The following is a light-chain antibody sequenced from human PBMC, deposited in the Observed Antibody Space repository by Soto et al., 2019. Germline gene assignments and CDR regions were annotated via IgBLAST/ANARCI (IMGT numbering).Light chain of an antibody. CDR3: CLYAGNYTF. J-gene: IGLJ2*01. CDR2: DVT. Sequence: QSALTQPRSVSGSPGQSVTISCTGTSNDVGGYDYVSWYQQYPGKAPTYILYDVTKRPSGVPDRFSGSKSGNTASLTISGLQADDEADYYCCLYAGNYTFFGGGTKVTVL. V-gene: IGLV2-11*01. CDR1: SNDVGGYDY.